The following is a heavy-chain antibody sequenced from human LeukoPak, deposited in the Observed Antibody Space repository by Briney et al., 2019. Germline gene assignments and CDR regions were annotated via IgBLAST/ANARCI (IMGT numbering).Heavy chain of an antibody. CDR1: GGSISSSSYY. CDR3: ATKWGIVGAGVFDY. J-gene: IGHJ4*02. D-gene: IGHD1-26*01. CDR2: IYYSGST. Sequence: SETLSLTCTVSGGSISSSSYYWGWIRQPPGKGLEWIGSIYYSGSTYYNPSLKSRVTISVDTSKIHFSLKLSSVTAADTAVYYCATKWGIVGAGVFDYWGQGTLVTVSS. V-gene: IGHV4-39*02.